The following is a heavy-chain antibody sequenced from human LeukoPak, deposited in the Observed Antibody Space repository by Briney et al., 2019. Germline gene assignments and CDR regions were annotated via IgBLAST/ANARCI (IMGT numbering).Heavy chain of an antibody. CDR3: ARDPLAYAGAY. CDR1: GFTFSDYY. J-gene: IGHJ4*02. V-gene: IGHV3-11*01. Sequence: SGGSLRLSCAASGFTFSDYYMSWIRQAPGKGLEWGSYISSRGSTIYYADSVKGRFTISRDNAKNSLYLQMNSLRAEDTAVYHCARDPLAYAGAYSGEGTLVTASS. CDR2: ISSRGSTI. D-gene: IGHD3-10*01.